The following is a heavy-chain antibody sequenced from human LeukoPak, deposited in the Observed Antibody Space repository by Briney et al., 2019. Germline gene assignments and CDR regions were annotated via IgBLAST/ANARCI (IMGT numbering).Heavy chain of an antibody. Sequence: GGSLRLSCAASGFTLSSAAMHWVRQVPGKGLEWAAVISYDGSNKDYADSVKGRFTISRDNSKNTLYLQMNSLRDEDTAVFYCARARLDWLFPVDYWGQGILVTISS. J-gene: IGHJ4*02. V-gene: IGHV3-30-3*01. CDR3: ARARLDWLFPVDY. CDR2: ISYDGSNK. D-gene: IGHD2-21*01. CDR1: GFTLSSAA.